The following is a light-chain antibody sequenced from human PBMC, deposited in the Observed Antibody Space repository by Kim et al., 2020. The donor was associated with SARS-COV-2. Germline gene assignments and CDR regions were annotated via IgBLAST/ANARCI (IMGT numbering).Light chain of an antibody. CDR2: KNS. J-gene: IGLJ2*01. CDR1: SSNVGSNY. CDR3: AAWDDSLSVV. Sequence: PGQMVSISCSASSSNVGSNYVYWYQQHPGTAPKLLIYKNSQRPSGVPDRFSGSKSGTSASLAISGLRSEDEADYYCAAWDDSLSVVFGGGTQLTVL. V-gene: IGLV1-47*01.